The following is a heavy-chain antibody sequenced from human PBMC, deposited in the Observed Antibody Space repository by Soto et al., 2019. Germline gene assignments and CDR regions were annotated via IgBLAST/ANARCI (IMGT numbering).Heavy chain of an antibody. CDR3: AKDKGGRYCSRTSCLYSFDY. V-gene: IGHV3-23*01. Sequence: PGGSLRLSCTASGFTFSTYAMSWVRQAPGKGLEWVSTISDSGSTYYADSVKGRFTISRDNSKNTLYLEMNSLRAEDTAVYYCAKDKGGRYCSRTSCLYSFDYWGQGTLVTAPQ. CDR2: ISDSGST. J-gene: IGHJ4*02. D-gene: IGHD2-2*01. CDR1: GFTFSTYA.